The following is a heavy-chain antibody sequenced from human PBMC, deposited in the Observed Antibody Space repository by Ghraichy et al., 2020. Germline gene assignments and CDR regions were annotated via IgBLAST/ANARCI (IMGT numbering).Heavy chain of an antibody. J-gene: IGHJ6*01. D-gene: IGHD3-16*02. V-gene: IGHV5-51*01. CDR1: EYSFISCW. Sequence: GGSLRLSCKGSEYSFISCWIGWVRQMPGKGLEWMGIIYPGDSDTSYSPSFQGQVTISADKSINTAYLQWSSLKASDSAVYYCARQEVEVTELSFSQRDYCYYAMDVWGQGTTVTVSS. CDR3: ARQEVEVTELSFSQRDYCYYAMDV. CDR2: IYPGDSDT.